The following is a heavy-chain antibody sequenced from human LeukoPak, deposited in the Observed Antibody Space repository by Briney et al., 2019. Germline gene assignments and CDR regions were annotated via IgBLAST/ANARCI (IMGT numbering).Heavy chain of an antibody. J-gene: IGHJ5*02. CDR2: IIPIFGTT. CDR3: ARDAAMTISVNWFDP. V-gene: IGHV1-69*05. CDR1: GGTFSKYS. Sequence: SVKVSCKASGGTFSKYSISWVRQAPGQGLEWMGRIIPIFGTTNYAQKFQGRVTITTDESTSTAYMELSSLRSEDTAVYYCARDAAMTISVNWFDPWGQGTLVTVSS. D-gene: IGHD3-3*01.